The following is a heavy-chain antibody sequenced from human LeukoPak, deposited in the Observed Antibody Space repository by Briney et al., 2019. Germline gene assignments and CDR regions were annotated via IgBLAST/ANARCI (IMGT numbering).Heavy chain of an antibody. CDR2: ISAYNGNT. Sequence: GASVKVSCKASGYTFTSYGISWVRQAPGQGLEWMGWISAYNGNTNYAQKLQGRVTMTTDTSTSTAYMELRSLRSDATAVYYCARVGGDIVVVAAAIWSYNWFDPWGQGTLVTVSS. CDR3: ARVGGDIVVVAAAIWSYNWFDP. V-gene: IGHV1-18*01. D-gene: IGHD2-2*01. CDR1: GYTFTSYG. J-gene: IGHJ5*02.